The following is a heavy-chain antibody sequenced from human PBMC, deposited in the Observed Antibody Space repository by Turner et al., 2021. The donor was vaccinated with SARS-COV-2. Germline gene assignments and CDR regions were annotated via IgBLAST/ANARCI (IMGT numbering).Heavy chain of an antibody. Sequence: QVQRVESGGGVVQPGRSLRLTGGASGFTFSTCGMHWVRQAPGKGVEWVAVISYHGSNKYYADSVKGRFTISRDNSKNTLYLQMNSLRAEDTAVYYCAKDHVTVAAYFDYWGQGTLVTVSS. CDR3: AKDHVTVAAYFDY. J-gene: IGHJ4*02. CDR1: GFTFSTCG. CDR2: ISYHGSNK. V-gene: IGHV3-30*18. D-gene: IGHD6-19*01.